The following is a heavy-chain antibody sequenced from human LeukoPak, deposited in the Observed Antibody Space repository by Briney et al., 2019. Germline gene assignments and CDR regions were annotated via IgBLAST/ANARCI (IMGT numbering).Heavy chain of an antibody. J-gene: IGHJ4*02. Sequence: GGSLRLSCAASGFTVSCNYMSWVRQAPGKGLEWVSLIYSGGSAYYADSVKGRFTISRDNSNNTLYVQMNSLRAEDTAVYYCARGKVLSYWGQGTLVTVSS. V-gene: IGHV3-66*01. CDR3: ARGKVLSY. CDR1: GFTVSCNY. CDR2: IYSGGSA.